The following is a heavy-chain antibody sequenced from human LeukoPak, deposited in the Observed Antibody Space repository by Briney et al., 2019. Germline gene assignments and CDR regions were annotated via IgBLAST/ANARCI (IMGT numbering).Heavy chain of an antibody. D-gene: IGHD3-22*01. CDR1: GFTFSSYG. Sequence: GGSLRLSCAASGFTFSSYGMHWVRQAPGKGLEWVSAVSGSGGGTYYADSVKGRFTISRDNSKNTLYVQTNSLRAEDTAVYYCAKAQGISFFDSSVYYDYWGQGTLVTVSS. CDR3: AKAQGISFFDSSVYYDY. CDR2: VSGSGGGT. J-gene: IGHJ4*02. V-gene: IGHV3-23*01.